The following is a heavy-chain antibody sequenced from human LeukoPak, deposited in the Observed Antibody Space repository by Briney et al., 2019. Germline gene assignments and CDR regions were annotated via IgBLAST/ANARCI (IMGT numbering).Heavy chain of an antibody. V-gene: IGHV4-59*08. Sequence: SETLSLTCTVSGGSISSYYWGWIRQPPGKGLEWIGYIYYSGSTNYNPSLKSRVTISVDTSKNQFSLKLSSVTAADTAVYYCARLLRFLEWPPYYMDVWGKGTPVTVSS. CDR2: IYYSGST. CDR3: ARLLRFLEWPPYYMDV. D-gene: IGHD3-3*01. J-gene: IGHJ6*03. CDR1: GGSISSYY.